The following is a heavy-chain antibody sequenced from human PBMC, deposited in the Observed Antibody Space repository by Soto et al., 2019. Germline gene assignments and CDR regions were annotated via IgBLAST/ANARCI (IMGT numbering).Heavy chain of an antibody. CDR1: GYTFTSYG. CDR2: ISAYNGNT. CDR3: ARDRDYYGSGSSLGMDV. D-gene: IGHD3-10*01. J-gene: IGHJ6*02. V-gene: IGHV1-18*01. Sequence: QVQLVQSGAEVKKPGASVKVSSKASGYTFTSYGISWVRQAPGQGLEWMGWISAYNGNTNYAQKLQGRVTMTTDTSTSTAYMELRSLRSDDTAVYYCARDRDYYGSGSSLGMDVWGQGTTVTVSS.